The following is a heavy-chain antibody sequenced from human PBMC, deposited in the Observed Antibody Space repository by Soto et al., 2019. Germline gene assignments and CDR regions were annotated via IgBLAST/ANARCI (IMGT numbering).Heavy chain of an antibody. CDR3: ARVAAEKLNPHYYYYYGMDV. V-gene: IGHV5-51*01. D-gene: IGHD6-13*01. Sequence: GESLKISCKGSGYSFTSYWIGWVRQMPGKGLEWMGIIYPGDSDTRYSPSFQGQVTISADKSISTAYLQWSSLKASDTAMYYCARVAAEKLNPHYYYYYGMDVWGQGTTVTVSS. CDR1: GYSFTSYW. J-gene: IGHJ6*02. CDR2: IYPGDSDT.